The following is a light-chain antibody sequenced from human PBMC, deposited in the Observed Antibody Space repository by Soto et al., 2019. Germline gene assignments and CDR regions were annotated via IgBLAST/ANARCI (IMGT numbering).Light chain of an antibody. J-gene: IGKJ1*01. CDR2: KAS. CDR3: QHYNSYSEA. Sequence: DIQMTQSPSTLSGSVGDRVTITCRARQTISSWLAWYQQKPGKATKLRIYKASTLKSGVPSRFSGSGSGTEFTLTISSLQPDDFATYYCQHYNSYSEAFGQGTKVDLK. V-gene: IGKV1-5*03. CDR1: QTISSW.